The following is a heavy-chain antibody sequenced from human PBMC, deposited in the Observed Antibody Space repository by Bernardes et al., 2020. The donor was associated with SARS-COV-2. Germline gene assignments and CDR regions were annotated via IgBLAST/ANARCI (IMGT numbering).Heavy chain of an antibody. V-gene: IGHV4-59*01. CDR2: MYYSGNI. Sequence: SETLSLTCTVSGDSISSYYWSWLRQPPGPGLEWIAFMYYSGNIKYNPSLKSRVTISVDTSKNQFSLNLSSVTAADTAVYFCARSQGDFWSGYYLFDQWGQGTLFTGSS. CDR1: GDSISSYY. CDR3: ARSQGDFWSGYYLFDQ. D-gene: IGHD3-3*01. J-gene: IGHJ4*02.